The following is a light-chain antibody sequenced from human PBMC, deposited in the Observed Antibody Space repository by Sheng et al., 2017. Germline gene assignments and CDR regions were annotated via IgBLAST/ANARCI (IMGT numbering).Light chain of an antibody. J-gene: IGLJ2*01. V-gene: IGLV2-23*02. CDR1: SSDVGSYNL. Sequence: QSALTQPASVSGSPGQSITIYCTGTSSDVGSYNLVSWYQQHPGKAPKLMIYEVSKRPSGVSNRFSGSKSGNTASLTISGLQAEDEADYYCCSYASSSVVFGGGTKLTVL. CDR3: CSYASSSVV. CDR2: EVS.